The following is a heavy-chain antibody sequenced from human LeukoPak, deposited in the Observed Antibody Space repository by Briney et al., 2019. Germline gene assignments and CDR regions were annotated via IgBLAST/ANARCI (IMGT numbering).Heavy chain of an antibody. CDR3: ARDRGSGGSCPDY. D-gene: IGHD2-15*01. CDR1: GFTLSSYW. CDR2: ISYDGSNK. Sequence: GGSLRLSCAASGFTLSSYWMNWVRQAPGKGLEWVAVISYDGSNKYYADSVKGRFTISRDNSKNTLYLQMNSLRAEDTAVYYCARDRGSGGSCPDYWGQGTLVTVSS. J-gene: IGHJ4*02. V-gene: IGHV3-30*03.